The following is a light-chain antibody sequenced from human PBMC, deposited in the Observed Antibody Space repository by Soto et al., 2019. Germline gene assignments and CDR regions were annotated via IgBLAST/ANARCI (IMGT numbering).Light chain of an antibody. CDR2: GAS. J-gene: IGKJ2*01. Sequence: EIVLTQSPGPLSLSPGEIATLSCSASQSVSSNNLDSYQQKPGQAPRLLIFGASSRATGIPDRFSGSWSGTDFTLTISRLEPEDFAVYSCQQYGRSPYTVGQGTKLEIK. CDR1: QSVSSNN. V-gene: IGKV3-20*01. CDR3: QQYGRSPYT.